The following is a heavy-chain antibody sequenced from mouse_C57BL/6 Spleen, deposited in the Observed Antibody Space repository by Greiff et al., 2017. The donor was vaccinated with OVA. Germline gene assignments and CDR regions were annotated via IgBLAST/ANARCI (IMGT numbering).Heavy chain of an antibody. Sequence: QVQLQQSGPGLVQPSQSLSITCTVSGFSLTSYGVHWVRQSPGKGLEWLGVIWSGGSTDYNAAFISRLSISKDNSKSQVFFKMNSLQADDTAIYYCARKDGWLLRDWGQGTLVTVSA. D-gene: IGHD2-3*01. CDR3: ARKDGWLLRD. CDR2: IWSGGST. J-gene: IGHJ3*01. CDR1: GFSLTSYG. V-gene: IGHV2-2*01.